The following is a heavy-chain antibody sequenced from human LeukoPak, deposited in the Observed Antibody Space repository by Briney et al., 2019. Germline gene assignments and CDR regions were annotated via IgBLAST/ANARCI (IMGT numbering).Heavy chain of an antibody. D-gene: IGHD4-11*01. CDR1: GYSFTTYW. CDR3: ARQLTTLVGMDV. V-gene: IGHV5-51*01. CDR2: IYPGDSDT. J-gene: IGHJ6*02. Sequence: KAGESLKISCKASGYSFTTYWIGWVRQMPGKGLEWMGIIYPGDSDTRYSPSFQGQVTISADKSIGTAYPQWSSLKASDTAMYYCARQLTTLVGMDVWGQGTTVTVSS.